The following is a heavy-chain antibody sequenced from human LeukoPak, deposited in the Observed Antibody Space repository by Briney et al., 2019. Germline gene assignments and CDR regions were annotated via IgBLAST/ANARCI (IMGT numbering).Heavy chain of an antibody. CDR2: MYSGGGT. CDR1: GFSVTRNY. D-gene: IGHD1-1*01. V-gene: IGHV3-53*01. CDR3: ARYDNGKDYFDY. J-gene: IGHJ4*02. Sequence: GGSLRLSCAASGFSVTRNYVSWVRQAPGKGLEWVSLMYSGGGTSYADSVKGRFTISRDTSKNTLYLQMSSLRAEDTALYYCARYDNGKDYFDYWGQGTLVTVSS.